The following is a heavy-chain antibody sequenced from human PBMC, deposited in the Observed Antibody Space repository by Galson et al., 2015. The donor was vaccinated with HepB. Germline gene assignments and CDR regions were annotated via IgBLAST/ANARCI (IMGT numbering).Heavy chain of an antibody. J-gene: IGHJ4*02. Sequence: SLRLSCAASRFSLTNFWMHWVRQAPGKGLEWVSRISSDGRTTNYADAVKGRFTISRDNAKNTLYLQLNSLRVDDTAVYYCTRVKGGLAGSFDYWGQGTLVTVSS. CDR3: TRVKGGLAGSFDY. V-gene: IGHV3-74*01. CDR2: ISSDGRTT. D-gene: IGHD3-3*02. CDR1: RFSLTNFW.